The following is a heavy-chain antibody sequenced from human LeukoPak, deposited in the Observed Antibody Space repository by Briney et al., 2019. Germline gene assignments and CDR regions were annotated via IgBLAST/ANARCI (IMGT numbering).Heavy chain of an antibody. CDR1: GYTFTGYY. CDR2: INPNSGGT. CDR3: ARGSTTVVNEENWFDP. D-gene: IGHD4-23*01. J-gene: IGHJ5*02. V-gene: IGHV1-2*02. Sequence: ASVKVSCKASGYTFTGYYMHWVRQAPGQGLEWMGWINPNSGGTNYAQKFQGRVTMTRDTSISTAYMELSRLRSDDTAVYYCARGSTTVVNEENWFDPWGQGTLVTVSS.